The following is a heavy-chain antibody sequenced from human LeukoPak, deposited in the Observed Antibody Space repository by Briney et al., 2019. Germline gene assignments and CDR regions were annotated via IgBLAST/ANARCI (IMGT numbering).Heavy chain of an antibody. D-gene: IGHD6-13*01. J-gene: IGHJ5*02. CDR2: INHSGST. V-gene: IGHV4-34*01. Sequence: PSETLSLTCAVYGGSFSGYYWSWIRQPPGKGLEWIGEINHSGSTNYNPSLKSRVTVSVDTSENQFSLKLNSVTAADTAVYYCARNVRGITAADPWGQGTLVTVSS. CDR3: ARNVRGITAADP. CDR1: GGSFSGYY.